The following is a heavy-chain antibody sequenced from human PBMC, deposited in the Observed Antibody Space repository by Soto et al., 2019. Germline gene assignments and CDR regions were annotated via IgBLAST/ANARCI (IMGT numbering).Heavy chain of an antibody. CDR3: ARALYDFWSGPWAFDI. J-gene: IGHJ3*02. Sequence: ASVKVSCKASGYTFTSYGISWVRQAPGQGLEWMGWISAYNGNTNYAQKLQGRVTMTTDTSTSTAYMELRSLRSDDTAVYYCARALYDFWSGPWAFDIWGQGTMVTVSS. CDR1: GYTFTSYG. D-gene: IGHD3-3*01. V-gene: IGHV1-18*01. CDR2: ISAYNGNT.